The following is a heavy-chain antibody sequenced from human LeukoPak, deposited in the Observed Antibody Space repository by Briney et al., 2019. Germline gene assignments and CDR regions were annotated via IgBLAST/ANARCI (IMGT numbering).Heavy chain of an antibody. D-gene: IGHD1-26*01. CDR1: GFTFSSYA. Sequence: PGGSLRLSCAASGFTFSSYAMHWVRQAPGKGLEYVSATSSNGGSTYYANSVKGRFTISRDNSKNTLYLQMSSLRAEDTAIYYCAKDRGWEPDHDAFDIWGQGTMVTVSS. J-gene: IGHJ3*02. V-gene: IGHV3-64*01. CDR3: AKDRGWEPDHDAFDI. CDR2: TSSNGGST.